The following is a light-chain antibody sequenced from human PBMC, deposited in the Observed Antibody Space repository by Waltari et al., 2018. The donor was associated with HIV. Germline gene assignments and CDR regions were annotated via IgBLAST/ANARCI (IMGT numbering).Light chain of an antibody. CDR3: QHYDHLPYS. CDR1: QDLSRF. Sequence: DIQMTQSPSSLSASVGDSVTITCQASQDLSRFLNWYQQKPGKAPKLLIYDASSLEAGVPPRFSGSGSGTDFTFTISRLQPEDSATYGCQHYDHLPYSFGQGTKVQI. V-gene: IGKV1-33*01. CDR2: DAS. J-gene: IGKJ2*01.